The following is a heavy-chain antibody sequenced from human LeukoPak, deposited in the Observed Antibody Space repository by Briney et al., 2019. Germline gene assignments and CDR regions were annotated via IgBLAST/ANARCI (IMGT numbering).Heavy chain of an antibody. CDR2: INPNSGDT. V-gene: IGHV1-2*02. CDR3: ARSQSITGTRGYFDY. CDR1: GYTFTDYY. D-gene: IGHD1-7*01. J-gene: IGHJ4*02. Sequence: ASVKVSCKASGYTFTDYYLHWVRQAPRQGLEWMGWINPNSGDTRFAQKFQGRVTMTRDTSISTAYMELSSLRSDDTALYYCARSQSITGTRGYFDYWGQGTLVTVSS.